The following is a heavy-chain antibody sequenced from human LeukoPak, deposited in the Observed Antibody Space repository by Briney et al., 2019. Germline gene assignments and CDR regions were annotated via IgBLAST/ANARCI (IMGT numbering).Heavy chain of an antibody. D-gene: IGHD5-24*01. CDR3: ARVWLQLDY. V-gene: IGHV4-34*01. Sequence: SETLSLTCAVYGGSFSGYYWSWIRQPPGKGLEWVGEINHSGSTNYNPSLKSRVTISVDTSKNQFSLKLSSVTAADTAVYYCARVWLQLDYWGQGTLVTVSS. CDR2: INHSGST. CDR1: GGSFSGYY. J-gene: IGHJ4*02.